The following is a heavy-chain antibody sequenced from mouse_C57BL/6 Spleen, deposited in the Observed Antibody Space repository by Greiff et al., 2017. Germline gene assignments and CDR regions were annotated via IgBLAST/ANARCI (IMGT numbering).Heavy chain of an antibody. CDR2: INPNNGGT. CDR3: ERGSSSYYFDY. J-gene: IGHJ2*01. CDR1: GYTFTDYY. D-gene: IGHD1-1*01. V-gene: IGHV1-26*01. Sequence: EVQLQQSGPELVKPGASVKISCKASGYTFTDYYMNWVKQSHGKSLEWIGDINPNNGGTSYNQKFKGKATLTVDKSSSTAYMELRSLTSEDSAVYYCERGSSSYYFDYWGQGTTLTVSS.